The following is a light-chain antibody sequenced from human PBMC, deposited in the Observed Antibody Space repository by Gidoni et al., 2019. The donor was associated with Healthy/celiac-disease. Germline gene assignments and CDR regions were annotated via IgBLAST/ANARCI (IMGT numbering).Light chain of an antibody. Sequence: DMQTTQSPSTLSASVGDRVTITCRASQSISSWLDCHQQKPGKAPKLVIYKASRLESGVPSRFSGSGSGTEFTITIRSLQPDDFSSYYCQQDHSYWTFGQGTKVEIK. CDR2: KAS. CDR3: QQDHSYWT. J-gene: IGKJ1*01. V-gene: IGKV1-5*03. CDR1: QSISSW.